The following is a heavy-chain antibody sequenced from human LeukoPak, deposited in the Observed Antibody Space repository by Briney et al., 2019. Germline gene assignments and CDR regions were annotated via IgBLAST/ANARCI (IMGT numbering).Heavy chain of an antibody. CDR2: IIPIFGTA. J-gene: IGHJ4*02. CDR3: ARGVAPTGGSDY. D-gene: IGHD3-10*01. CDR1: GGTFSSYA. V-gene: IGHV1-69*05. Sequence: ASVKVSCKASGGTFSSYAISWVRQAPGQGLEWMGRIIPIFGTANYAQKIQGRVTITTDESTSTAYMELSSLRSEDTAVYYCARGVAPTGGSDYWGQGTLVTVSS.